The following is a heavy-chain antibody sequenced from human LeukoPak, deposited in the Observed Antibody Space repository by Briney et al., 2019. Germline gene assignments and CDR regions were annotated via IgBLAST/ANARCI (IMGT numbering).Heavy chain of an antibody. CDR1: GYSFTSYW. CDR2: IYPGDSDT. J-gene: IGHJ6*03. CDR3: ALSLGSYCSGSYNHYYYMDV. D-gene: IGHD3-10*01. Sequence: GESLKISCKGSGYSFTSYWIGWVRQMPGKGLEWMGIIYPGDSDTRYSPSFQGQVTISADKSISTAYLQWSSLKASDTAMYYCALSLGSYCSGSYNHYYYMDVWGKGTTVTVSS. V-gene: IGHV5-51*01.